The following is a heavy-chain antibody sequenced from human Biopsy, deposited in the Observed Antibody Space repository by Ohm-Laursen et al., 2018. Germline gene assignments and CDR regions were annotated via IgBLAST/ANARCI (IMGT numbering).Heavy chain of an antibody. CDR3: ARGGGMNYFDP. D-gene: IGHD1-7*01. CDR2: VFSSGTT. CDR1: GGSMDRYF. V-gene: IGHV4-4*07. Sequence: SDTLSLTCSVSGGSMDRYFWSWIRQPVGKGLEWIGHVFSSGTTSYNPSLNSRVTSSVDMSKNQFSLKMTFMTAPDTGFYFCARGGGMNYFDPWGQGILVSVSS. J-gene: IGHJ5*02.